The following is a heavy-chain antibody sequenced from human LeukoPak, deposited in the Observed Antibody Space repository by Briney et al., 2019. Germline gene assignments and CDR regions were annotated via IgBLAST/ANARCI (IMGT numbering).Heavy chain of an antibody. CDR3: AKDAGLHLGYYDSSGYYQFDY. CDR1: GFTFSSYA. J-gene: IGHJ4*02. D-gene: IGHD3-22*01. CDR2: ISGSGGST. Sequence: GGSLRLSCAASGFTFSSYAMSWVRQAPGKGLEWVSAISGSGGSTYYADSVKGRFTISRDNSKNTLYLQMNSLRAEDTAVYYCAKDAGLHLGYYDSSGYYQFDYWGQGTLVTVSS. V-gene: IGHV3-23*01.